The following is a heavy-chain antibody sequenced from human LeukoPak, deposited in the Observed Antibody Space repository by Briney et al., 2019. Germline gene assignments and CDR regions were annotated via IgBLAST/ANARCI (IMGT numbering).Heavy chain of an antibody. V-gene: IGHV4-39*07. CDR1: GGSISSSNYY. D-gene: IGHD3-22*01. CDR3: ARDRRVYYDSSGYYGFDY. J-gene: IGHJ4*02. Sequence: SETLSLTCTVSGGSISSSNYYWGWIRQPPGKGLEWIGSIYYSGSTYYNPSLKSRVTISLDTSKNQFSLKLSSVTAADTAVYYCARDRRVYYDSSGYYGFDYWGQGTLVTVSS. CDR2: IYYSGST.